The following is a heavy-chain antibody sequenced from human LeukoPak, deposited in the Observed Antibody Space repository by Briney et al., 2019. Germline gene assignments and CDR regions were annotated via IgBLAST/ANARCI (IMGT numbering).Heavy chain of an antibody. CDR3: ARSEQQLVPQNWFDP. V-gene: IGHV1-69*05. Sequence: SVKVSCKASGGTFSSYAISWVRQAPGQGLEWLGRIIPIFGTANYAQKFQGRVTITTDESTSTAYMELSSLRSEDTAVYYCARSEQQLVPQNWFDPWGQGTLVTVSS. CDR2: IIPIFGTA. J-gene: IGHJ5*02. CDR1: GGTFSSYA. D-gene: IGHD6-13*01.